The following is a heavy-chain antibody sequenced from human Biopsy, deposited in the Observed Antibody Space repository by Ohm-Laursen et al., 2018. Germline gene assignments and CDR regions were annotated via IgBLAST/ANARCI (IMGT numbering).Heavy chain of an antibody. CDR2: ISYTGYT. J-gene: IGHJ1*01. D-gene: IGHD4-23*01. V-gene: IGHV4-59*01. CDR1: GGSISSYY. Sequence: SETLSLTCTVSGGSISSYYWNWIRQPPGKGLEWIGHISYTGYTSYKSSLKSRVTISLDTSRKHFSLRLTSLAAADTAVYYCARGSNGYGGLYFPHWGQGTLVTVSS. CDR3: ARGSNGYGGLYFPH.